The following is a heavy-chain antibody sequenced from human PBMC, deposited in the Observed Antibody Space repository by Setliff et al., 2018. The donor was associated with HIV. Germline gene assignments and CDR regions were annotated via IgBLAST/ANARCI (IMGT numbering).Heavy chain of an antibody. V-gene: IGHV4-39*01. D-gene: IGHD2-15*01. CDR2: IYYSGST. J-gene: IGHJ6*03. CDR1: GGSISSSSYY. CDR3: ARVPRSGGSWPYYYYYMDV. Sequence: SETLSLTCTVSGGSISSSSYYWGWIRQPPGKGLEWIGSIYYSGSTNYNPSLKSPVTISVDTSKNQFSLKLSSVTAADTAVYNCARVPRSGGSWPYYYYYMDVWGKGTTVTVSS.